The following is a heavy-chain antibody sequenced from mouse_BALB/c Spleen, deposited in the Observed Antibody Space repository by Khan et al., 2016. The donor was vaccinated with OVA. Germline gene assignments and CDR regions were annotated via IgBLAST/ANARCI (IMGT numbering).Heavy chain of an antibody. V-gene: IGHV1-77*01. CDR1: GYSFTDYY. J-gene: IGHJ3*01. CDR2: ISPGSGDT. D-gene: IGHD1-2*01. CDR3: ARRNYFGYTFAY. Sequence: QVQLKQSGAELARPGASVKLSCKASGYSFTDYYINWVKQRTGQGLEWIGEISPGSGDTYYNEKFKGKATLTADQSSSTAYMQLSSLTSEASAVYFGARRNYFGYTFAYWGQGTLVTVSA.